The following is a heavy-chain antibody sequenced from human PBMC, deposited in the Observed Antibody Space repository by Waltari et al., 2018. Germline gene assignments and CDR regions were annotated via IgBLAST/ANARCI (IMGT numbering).Heavy chain of an antibody. CDR2: IYYSGIT. V-gene: IGHV4-39*01. J-gene: IGHJ4*02. Sequence: QLQLQESGPGLVKPSETLSLTCTVSGGSISSSSYYWGWIRQPPGKGLEWIGSIYYSGITYYNPSLKSRGTISVDTSKNQFSLKLSSVTAADTAVYYCARHKLIAVAWGQGTLVTVSS. CDR3: ARHKLIAVA. D-gene: IGHD6-19*01. CDR1: GGSISSSSYY.